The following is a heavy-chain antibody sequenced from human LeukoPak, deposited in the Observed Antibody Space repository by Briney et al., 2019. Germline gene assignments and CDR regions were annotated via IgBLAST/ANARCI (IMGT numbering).Heavy chain of an antibody. CDR2: ISAYNGNT. Sequence: ASVKVSCKASGYTFTSYGISWVRQAPGQGLEWMGWISAYNGNTNYAQKLQGRVTMTTDTSTSTAYMELRSLRSDDTAVYYCARDYGYCSSTSCFDAFDIWGQGTMVTVSS. CDR3: ARDYGYCSSTSCFDAFDI. CDR1: GYTFTSYG. D-gene: IGHD2-2*01. V-gene: IGHV1-18*01. J-gene: IGHJ3*02.